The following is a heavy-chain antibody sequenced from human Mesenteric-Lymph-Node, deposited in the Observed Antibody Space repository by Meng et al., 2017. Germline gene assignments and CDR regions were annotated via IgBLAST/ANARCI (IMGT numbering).Heavy chain of an antibody. V-gene: IGHV4-39*07. CDR3: ARMYYDILTGYYIGGGYFDY. Sequence: SETLSLTCTVSGGSISSSSYYWGWIRQPPGKGLEWIGSIYYSGSTYYNPSLKSRVTISVDTSKNQFSLKLSSVTAADTAVYYCARMYYDILTGYYIGGGYFDYWGQGTLVTVSS. CDR1: GGSISSSSYY. J-gene: IGHJ4*02. D-gene: IGHD3-9*01. CDR2: IYYSGST.